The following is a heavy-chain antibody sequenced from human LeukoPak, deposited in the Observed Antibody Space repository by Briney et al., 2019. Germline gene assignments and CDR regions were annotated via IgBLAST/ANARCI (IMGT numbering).Heavy chain of an antibody. V-gene: IGHV3-20*04. D-gene: IGHD6-13*01. J-gene: IGHJ4*02. CDR3: ARGLAAAGTAY. Sequence: GGSLRLSCTASGLTFSTSGFNWVRQAPGKGLEWVSGINWNGGSTGYADSVKGRFTISRDNAKNSLYLQMNSLRAEDTALYYCARGLAAAGTAYWGQGTLVTVSS. CDR2: INWNGGST. CDR1: GLTFSTSG.